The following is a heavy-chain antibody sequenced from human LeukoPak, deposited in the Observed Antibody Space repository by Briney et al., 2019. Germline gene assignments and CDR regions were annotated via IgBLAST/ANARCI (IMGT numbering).Heavy chain of an antibody. CDR3: ATRNFDDSGIHALGY. V-gene: IGHV3-33*01. D-gene: IGHD3-10*01. CDR1: GFTFSSYG. CDR2: IGYDGNNK. J-gene: IGHJ4*02. Sequence: PGRSLRLSCAASGFTFSSYGMHWVRQAPGKGLEWVAFIGYDGNNKYYADSVKGRFTISRDSSKNTLYLQMNSLRAEDDTAVYYCATRNFDDSGIHALGYWGQGTLVTVSS.